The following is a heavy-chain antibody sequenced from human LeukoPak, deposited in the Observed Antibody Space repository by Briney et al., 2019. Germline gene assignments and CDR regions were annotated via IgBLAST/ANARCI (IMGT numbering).Heavy chain of an antibody. CDR1: GGSFSGYY. Sequence: SETLSLTCAVYGGSFSGYYWSWLRQPPGKGLEWIGEINHSGSTNYNPSLKSRVTISVDTSKNQFSLKLSSVTAADTAVYYCASAPIFGVVILYYYGMDVWGQGTTVTVSS. V-gene: IGHV4-34*01. D-gene: IGHD3-3*01. CDR3: ASAPIFGVVILYYYGMDV. CDR2: INHSGST. J-gene: IGHJ6*02.